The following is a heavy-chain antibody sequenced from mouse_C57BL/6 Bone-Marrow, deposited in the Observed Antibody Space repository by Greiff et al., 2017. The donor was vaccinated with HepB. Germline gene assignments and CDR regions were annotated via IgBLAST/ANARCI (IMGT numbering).Heavy chain of an antibody. V-gene: IGHV1-4*01. CDR1: GYTFTSYT. Sequence: VKLMESGAELARPGASVKMSCKASGYTFTSYTMHWVKQRPGQGLEWIGYINPSSGYTKYNQKFKDKATLTADKSSSTAYMQLSSLTSEDSAVYYCARSGFYYYGSSYWYFDVWGTGTTVTVSS. J-gene: IGHJ1*03. D-gene: IGHD1-1*01. CDR3: ARSGFYYYGSSYWYFDV. CDR2: INPSSGYT.